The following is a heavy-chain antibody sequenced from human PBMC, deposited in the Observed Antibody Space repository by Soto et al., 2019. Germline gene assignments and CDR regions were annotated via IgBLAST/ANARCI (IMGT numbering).Heavy chain of an antibody. Sequence: GGSLRLSCAASGFTFSSYAMHWVRQAPGKGLEWVAVISYDGSNKYYADSVKGRFTISRDNSKNTLYLQVNSLRAEDTAVYYCARDQLIGDIVVVVAATGAFDIWGQGTMVTVSS. J-gene: IGHJ3*02. V-gene: IGHV3-30-3*01. CDR1: GFTFSSYA. D-gene: IGHD2-15*01. CDR2: ISYDGSNK. CDR3: ARDQLIGDIVVVVAATGAFDI.